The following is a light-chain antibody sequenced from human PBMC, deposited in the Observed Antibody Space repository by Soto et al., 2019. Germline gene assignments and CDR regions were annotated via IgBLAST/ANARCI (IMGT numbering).Light chain of an antibody. CDR1: SSDVGSYNL. J-gene: IGLJ1*01. CDR2: EGS. CDR3: CSYAGSGTYI. V-gene: IGLV2-23*01. Sequence: QSVLTQPASVSGSPGQSITISCTGTSSDVGSYNLVSWYQQYPGKAPKLMIYEGSKRPSGASNRFSGSKSGSTASLTISGLQAEDEADYYCCSYAGSGTYIFGTGTKLTVL.